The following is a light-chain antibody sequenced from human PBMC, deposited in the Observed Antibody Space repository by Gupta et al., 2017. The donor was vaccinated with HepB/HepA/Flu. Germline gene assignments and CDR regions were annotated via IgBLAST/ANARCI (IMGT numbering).Light chain of an antibody. V-gene: IGLV2-14*03. CDR3: SSYTSSSTLVV. CDR1: SSDVGGYNY. J-gene: IGLJ2*01. Sequence: SPLTHPASVSGAPGQSVPISRPGTSSDVGGYNYVSWYQQHPGKAPKLMIYDVSNRPSGVSNRFSGSKSGNTASLTISGLQAEDEADYYCSSYTSSSTLVVFGGGTKLTVL. CDR2: DVS.